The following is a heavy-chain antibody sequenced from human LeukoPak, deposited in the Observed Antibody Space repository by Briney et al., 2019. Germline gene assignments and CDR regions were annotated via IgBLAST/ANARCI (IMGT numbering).Heavy chain of an antibody. V-gene: IGHV5-51*01. D-gene: IGHD5-12*01. Sequence: PGESLKISCKGSGYSFTSYWIGWVRQMPGKGLEWMGIIYPGDSDTRYSPSFQGQVTISADKSISTAYLQWSSLKASDTAMYYCARHSYSGYDRGVVDYWGQGTLVTVSS. CDR1: GYSFTSYW. CDR3: ARHSYSGYDRGVVDY. CDR2: IYPGDSDT. J-gene: IGHJ4*02.